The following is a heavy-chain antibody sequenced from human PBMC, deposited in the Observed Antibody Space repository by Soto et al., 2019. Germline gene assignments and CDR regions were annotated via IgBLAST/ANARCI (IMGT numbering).Heavy chain of an antibody. CDR3: VRFSGMDV. CDR1: GLTFSSYA. CDR2: IKNDGGDT. Sequence: GGSLRLSCAASGLTFSSYAMSWVRQTPGKGLVWVARIKNDGGDTSYGESVKGRVTIYRDNAKNTLYLQMSSLRSEDTAVYYCVRFSGMDVWGQGTTVTVS. J-gene: IGHJ6*02. V-gene: IGHV3-74*01.